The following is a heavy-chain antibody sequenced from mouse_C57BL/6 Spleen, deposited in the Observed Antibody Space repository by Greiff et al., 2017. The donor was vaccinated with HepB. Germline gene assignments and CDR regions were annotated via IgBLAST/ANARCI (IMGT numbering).Heavy chain of an antibody. D-gene: IGHD1-1*01. V-gene: IGHV1-81*01. CDR3: AREGTTVVADAMDY. CDR2: IYPRSGNT. J-gene: IGHJ4*01. CDR1: GYTFTSYG. Sequence: QVQLQQSGAELARPGASVKLSCKASGYTFTSYGISWVKQRTGQGLEWIGEIYPRSGNTYYNEKFKGKATLTADKSSSTAYMELRSLTSEDSAVYFCAREGTTVVADAMDYWGQGTSVTVSS.